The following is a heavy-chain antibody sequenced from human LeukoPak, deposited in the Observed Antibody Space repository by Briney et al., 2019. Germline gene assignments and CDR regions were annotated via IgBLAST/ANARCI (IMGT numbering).Heavy chain of an antibody. Sequence: ASVKVSCKASGYTFTSYGISWVRQAPGQGLEWMGWISAYNGNTNYAQKLQGRVTMTTDTSTSTAYMELRSLRSDDTAVYYCARVESEGLLWFGEEGLRDDAFDIWGQGTMVTVSS. J-gene: IGHJ3*02. CDR2: ISAYNGNT. CDR3: ARVESEGLLWFGEEGLRDDAFDI. V-gene: IGHV1-18*01. CDR1: GYTFTSYG. D-gene: IGHD3-10*01.